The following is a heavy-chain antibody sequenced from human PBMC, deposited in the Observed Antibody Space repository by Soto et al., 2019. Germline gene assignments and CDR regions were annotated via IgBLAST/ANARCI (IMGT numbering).Heavy chain of an antibody. CDR2: VSAGGDMT. CDR3: ARGDRGVSGSPASYYYSGLDV. Sequence: DVQLLESGGHLVQPGGSLRLSCAASGFTFSSYAMSWVRQAPGKGLEWVSSVSAGGDMTYYSDSVKGRFTISRDNSNNALFLQMNRLRIEDTARYYCARGDRGVSGSPASYYYSGLDVWGHGTTVTVS. D-gene: IGHD2-8*02. V-gene: IGHV3-23*01. J-gene: IGHJ6*02. CDR1: GFTFSSYA.